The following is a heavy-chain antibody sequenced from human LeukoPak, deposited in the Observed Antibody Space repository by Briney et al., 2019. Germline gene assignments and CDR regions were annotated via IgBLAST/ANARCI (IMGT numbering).Heavy chain of an antibody. CDR2: IDKKDKGYATAT. CDR3: TRDSWNYDWYEP. D-gene: IGHD1-7*01. Sequence: GGSLSLSCAASGFTFSGSAIHWVRQSSGKGLEWVGQIDKKDKGYATATAYAASVKGRFTISRDDSINTAYLQMKSLKTEDTALYYCTRDSWNYDWYEPWGQGTLVTVSS. J-gene: IGHJ5*02. CDR1: GFTFSGSA. V-gene: IGHV3-73*01.